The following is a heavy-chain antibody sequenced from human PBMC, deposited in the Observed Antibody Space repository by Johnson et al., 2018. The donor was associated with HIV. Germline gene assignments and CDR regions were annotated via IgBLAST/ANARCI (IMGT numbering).Heavy chain of an antibody. CDR2: IRYDGSNK. Sequence: VQLVESGGGVVQPGGSLRLSCAASGFTFSSYGMHWVRQAPGKGLEWVAFIRYDGSNKYYADSVKGRFTISRDNSKNTLYLQMNSLRAEDTAVYYCARAGYYYDRSGIFIPQDAFDIWGQGTMVTVSS. CDR3: ARAGYYYDRSGIFIPQDAFDI. D-gene: IGHD3-22*01. CDR1: GFTFSSYG. J-gene: IGHJ3*02. V-gene: IGHV3-30*02.